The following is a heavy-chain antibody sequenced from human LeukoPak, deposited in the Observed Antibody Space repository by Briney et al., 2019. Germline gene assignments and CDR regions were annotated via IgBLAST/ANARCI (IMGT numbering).Heavy chain of an antibody. Sequence: GGSLRLSCAASGFTFSHSAMTWVRQAPGRGLEWVSLISFSGANTYSADSVKGRFTISRDNAKNSLYLQMNSLRAEDTAVYYCAREDFKYYYDSSGYYGFDYWGQGTLVTVSS. CDR1: GFTFSHSA. CDR3: AREDFKYYYDSSGYYGFDY. D-gene: IGHD3-22*01. J-gene: IGHJ4*01. V-gene: IGHV3-23*01. CDR2: ISFSGANT.